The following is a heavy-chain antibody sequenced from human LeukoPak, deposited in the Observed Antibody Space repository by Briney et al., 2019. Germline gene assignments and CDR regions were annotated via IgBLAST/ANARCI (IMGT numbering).Heavy chain of an antibody. CDR1: GYTVTSYA. V-gene: IGHV1-3*01. Sequence: ASVKVSCKASGYTVTSYAMHWVRQAPGQRLEWMGWINAGNGNTKYSQKFQGRVTITRDTSANTAYMELSSLRSEDTAAYYCARGAVAGAGYFDYWDQGTLVTVSS. D-gene: IGHD6-19*01. CDR3: ARGAVAGAGYFDY. CDR2: INAGNGNT. J-gene: IGHJ4*02.